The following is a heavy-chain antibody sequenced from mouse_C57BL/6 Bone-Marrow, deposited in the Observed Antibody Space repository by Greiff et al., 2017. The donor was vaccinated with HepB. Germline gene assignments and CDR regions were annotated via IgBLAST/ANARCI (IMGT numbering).Heavy chain of an antibody. D-gene: IGHD1-1*02. CDR2: IYPRSGNT. J-gene: IGHJ3*01. CDR1: GYTFTSYG. V-gene: IGHV1-81*01. Sequence: QVQLKQSGAELARPGASVKLSCKASGYTFTSYGISWVKQRTGQGLEWIGEIYPRSGNTYYNEKFKGKATLTADKSSSTAYMERRSLTSEDSAVYFCARGGSLWSFAYWGQGTLVTVSA. CDR3: ARGGSLWSFAY.